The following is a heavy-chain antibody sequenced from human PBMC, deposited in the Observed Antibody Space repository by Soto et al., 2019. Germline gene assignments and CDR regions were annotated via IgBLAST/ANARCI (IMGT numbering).Heavy chain of an antibody. Sequence: EVQLLESGGGLVQPGGSLRLSCAGSGFTFSDYYIDWVRQAPGKGLEWVGRSRDKGNSYSTDYAASVKGRFTVSRDASKNSLSLQMNSLKTEDTALYYCARSIPGTTSSDYWGQGTLVTVSS. J-gene: IGHJ4*02. V-gene: IGHV3-72*01. D-gene: IGHD1-7*01. CDR3: ARSIPGTTSSDY. CDR1: GFTFSDYY. CDR2: SRDKGNSYST.